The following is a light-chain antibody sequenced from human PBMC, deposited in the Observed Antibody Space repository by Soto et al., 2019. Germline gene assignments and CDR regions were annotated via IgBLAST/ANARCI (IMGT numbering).Light chain of an antibody. CDR2: AAS. CDR1: QSISSY. V-gene: IGKV1-39*01. J-gene: IGKJ4*01. CDR3: QQSYSTPLT. Sequence: IQIAPASFSLFASLGDRVTNPCRASQSISSYLNWYQQKPGKAPKLLIYAASSLQSGVPSRFSGSGSGTDFTLTISSLQPEDFATYYCQQSYSTPLTFGGGTKVDI.